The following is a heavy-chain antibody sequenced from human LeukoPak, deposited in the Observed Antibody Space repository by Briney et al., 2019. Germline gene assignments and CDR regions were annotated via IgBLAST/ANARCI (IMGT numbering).Heavy chain of an antibody. CDR2: INASGTGT. V-gene: IGHV3-23*01. CDR3: TSGMDV. CDR1: GFNFSNHP. J-gene: IGHJ6*02. Sequence: PGGSLRLSCVASGFNFSNHPLSWVRQAPGQGLEWVSAINASGTGTFYADSVRGRFVISRDNSEKKMFLQMNSLRAEGTAVYYCTSGMDVWGQGTAV. D-gene: IGHD5-12*01.